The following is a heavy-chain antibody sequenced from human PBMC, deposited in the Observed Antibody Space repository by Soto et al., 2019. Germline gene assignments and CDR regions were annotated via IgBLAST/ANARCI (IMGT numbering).Heavy chain of an antibody. CDR2: INNDGSAA. Sequence: GGSLSLSCAAAGFTFSSYFMHWVRQVPGKGLVWVSRINNDGSAATYADSVKGRFTISRDNAKNTVYLQMNSLRAEDTAVYYCVRDKPHNWFDPWGQGTPVTVSS. J-gene: IGHJ5*02. V-gene: IGHV3-74*01. CDR1: GFTFSSYF. CDR3: VRDKPHNWFDP.